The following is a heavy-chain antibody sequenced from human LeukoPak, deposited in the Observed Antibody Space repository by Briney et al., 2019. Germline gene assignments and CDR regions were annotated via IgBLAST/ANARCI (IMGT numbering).Heavy chain of an antibody. CDR1: GYTFTSYG. D-gene: IGHD2-2*01. V-gene: IGHV1-18*01. CDR3: AREGGCSSTSCYYYHYYGMDV. Sequence: ASVKVSCKASGYTFTSYGISWVRQAPGQGLEWMGWISAYNGNTNYAQKLQGRVTMTTDTSTSTAYMELRSLRSDDTAVYYCAREGGCSSTSCYYYHYYGMDVWGQGTTVTVSS. J-gene: IGHJ6*02. CDR2: ISAYNGNT.